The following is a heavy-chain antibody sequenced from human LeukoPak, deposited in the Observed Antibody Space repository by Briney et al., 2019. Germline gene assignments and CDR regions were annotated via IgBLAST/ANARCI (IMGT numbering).Heavy chain of an antibody. CDR1: GFTFSSYA. Sequence: PGGSLRLSCAASGFTFSSYAMSWVRQAPGKGLEWVSAISGSGGSTYYADSVKGRFTISRDNSKNTLYLQMNSLRAEDTAVHYCAKEGYSSSWSHQSYDYWGQGTLVTVSS. J-gene: IGHJ4*02. CDR2: ISGSGGST. CDR3: AKEGYSSSWSHQSYDY. D-gene: IGHD6-13*01. V-gene: IGHV3-23*01.